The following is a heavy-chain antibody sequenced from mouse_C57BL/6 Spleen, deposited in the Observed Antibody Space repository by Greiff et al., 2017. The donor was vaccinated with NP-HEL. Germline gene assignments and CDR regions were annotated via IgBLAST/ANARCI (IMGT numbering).Heavy chain of an antibody. J-gene: IGHJ2*01. CDR1: GFTFSDYG. CDR3: ARRSSGYRNYFDY. D-gene: IGHD3-2*02. CDR2: ISSGSSTI. Sequence: EVHLVESGGGLVKPGGSLKLSCAASGFTFSDYGMHWVRQAPEKGLEWVAYISSGSSTIYYVDTVKGRFTISRDNAKNTLFLQMTSLRSEDTAMYYCARRSSGYRNYFDYWGQGTTLTVSS. V-gene: IGHV5-17*01.